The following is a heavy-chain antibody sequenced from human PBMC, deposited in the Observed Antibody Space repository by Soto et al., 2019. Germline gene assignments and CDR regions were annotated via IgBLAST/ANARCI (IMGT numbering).Heavy chain of an antibody. CDR2: ITSDTKTI. CDR3: ARSVEGHFDY. CDR1: GFTFSVYS. D-gene: IGHD6-19*01. J-gene: IGHJ4*02. Sequence: EVQLVESGGDLVQRGGSLRLSCVASGFTFSVYSMNWVRQAPGKGREWFSYITSDTKTIKYADSVKGRFTISRDNAKNSVYLQMNSLRDEDTAVYYCARSVEGHFDYWGQGNVVTVSS. V-gene: IGHV3-48*02.